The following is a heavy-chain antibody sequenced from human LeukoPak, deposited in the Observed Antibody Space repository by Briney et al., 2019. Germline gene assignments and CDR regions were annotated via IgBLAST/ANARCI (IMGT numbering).Heavy chain of an antibody. Sequence: SETLSLTCTVSGSSISSYYWSWIRQPPGKGLEWIGCIYYSGSTNYNPSLKSRVTISVDTSKNQFSLKLSSVTAADTAVYYCARDSYYDFWSGYSPYWYFDLWGRGTLVTVSS. CDR1: GSSISSYY. CDR3: ARDSYYDFWSGYSPYWYFDL. V-gene: IGHV4-59*01. CDR2: IYYSGST. D-gene: IGHD3-3*01. J-gene: IGHJ2*01.